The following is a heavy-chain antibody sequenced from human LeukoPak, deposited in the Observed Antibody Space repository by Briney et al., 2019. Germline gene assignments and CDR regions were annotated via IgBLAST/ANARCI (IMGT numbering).Heavy chain of an antibody. V-gene: IGHV3-21*01. CDR2: ISSSSSYI. Sequence: GSLRLSCAASGFSFSSYSMNWVRQAPGKGLEWVSSISSSSSYIYYADSVKGRFTISRDNAKNSLYLQINSLRAEDTAVYYCARDDNFGLNYYYYMDVWGKGTTVTVSS. CDR3: ARDDNFGLNYYYYMDV. CDR1: GFSFSSYS. D-gene: IGHD3/OR15-3a*01. J-gene: IGHJ6*03.